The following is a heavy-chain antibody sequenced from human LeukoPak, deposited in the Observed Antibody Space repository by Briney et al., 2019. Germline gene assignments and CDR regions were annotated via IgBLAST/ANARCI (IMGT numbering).Heavy chain of an antibody. V-gene: IGHV4-59*11. Sequence: PAEALSLTCTVSGGSISIQHWSWIRKPPGEGLVWIVYLFHSGSTNYNPSLKSRVITSVDTSKNQFSLKLSSVTAADTAVYYCARGPVELASQGEDALDIWGQGTMVTVSS. CDR2: LFHSGST. J-gene: IGHJ3*02. CDR3: ARGPVELASQGEDALDI. CDR1: GGSISIQH. D-gene: IGHD5-24*01.